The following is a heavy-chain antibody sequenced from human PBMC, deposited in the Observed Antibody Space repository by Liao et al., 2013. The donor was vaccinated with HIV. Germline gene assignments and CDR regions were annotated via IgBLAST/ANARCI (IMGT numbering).Heavy chain of an antibody. CDR1: GGSLSSGRYY. CDR3: AREGWEVRGFFDY. Sequence: QVQLQESGPGLVKPSQTLSLTCTVSGGSLSSGRYYWSWIRQPAGKGLEWIGRIYTSGSTNYNPSLKSRVTISVDPSKNQFSLKLSSVTAADTAVYYCAREGWEVRGFFDYWGQGTLVTVSS. D-gene: IGHD1-26*01. CDR2: IYTSGST. V-gene: IGHV4-61*02. J-gene: IGHJ4*02.